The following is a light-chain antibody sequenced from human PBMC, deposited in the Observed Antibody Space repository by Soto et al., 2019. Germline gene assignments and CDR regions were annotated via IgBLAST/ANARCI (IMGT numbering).Light chain of an antibody. V-gene: IGKV3-15*01. CDR2: GAF. CDR1: QSVSSN. CDR3: QQYHEYW. Sequence: EIVMTQSPATLSVSPGERATLSCRASQSVSSNSAWYQQKPGQAPRLLIYGAFTRASGVPARFSGSGSGTEFTLTISSLQPDDFATYYCQQYHEYWFGQGTKVDIK. J-gene: IGKJ1*01.